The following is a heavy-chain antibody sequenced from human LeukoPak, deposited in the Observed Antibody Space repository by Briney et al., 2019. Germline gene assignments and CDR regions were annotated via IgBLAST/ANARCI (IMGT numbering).Heavy chain of an antibody. J-gene: IGHJ4*02. D-gene: IGHD1-14*01. CDR3: ARDQFGRNQSSH. CDR2: INPSGGST. Sequence: ASVKVSCKASGYTFTSYYMHWVRQAPGQGLEWMGIINPSGGSTSYAQKFQGRVTMTRDMSTSTVYMELSSLRSEDTAVYYCARDQFGRNQSSHWGQGTLVTVSS. CDR1: GYTFTSYY. V-gene: IGHV1-46*01.